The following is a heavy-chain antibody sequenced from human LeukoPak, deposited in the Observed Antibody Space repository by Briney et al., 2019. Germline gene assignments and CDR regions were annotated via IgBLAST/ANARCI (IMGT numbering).Heavy chain of an antibody. CDR3: AREKYHGSGRLQSYYSGMDV. J-gene: IGHJ6*04. D-gene: IGHD3-10*01. Sequence: GASVKVSCKAFGYTFTRYGISWVRQAPGQGLEWMGCISGYNYNTKYAQKVQDRVTMTTDTSTNTAYMEPRSLRADDTAVYYCAREKYHGSGRLQSYYSGMDVWGNGTTVTVSS. CDR2: ISGYNYNT. V-gene: IGHV1-18*01. CDR1: GYTFTRYG.